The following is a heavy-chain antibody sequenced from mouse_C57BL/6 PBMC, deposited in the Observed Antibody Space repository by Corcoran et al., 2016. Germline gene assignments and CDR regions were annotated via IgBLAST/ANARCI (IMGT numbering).Heavy chain of an antibody. CDR3: ARGEYYGIPFAY. Sequence: DVQLQESGPGLVKPSQSLSLTCSVTGYSITSGYYWNWIRQFPGNKLEWMGYISYDGSNNYNPSLKNRISITRDTSKNQFFLKLNSVTTEDTATYYCARGEYYGIPFAYWGQGTLVTVSA. V-gene: IGHV3-6*01. D-gene: IGHD2-1*01. J-gene: IGHJ3*01. CDR1: GYSITSGYY. CDR2: ISYDGSN.